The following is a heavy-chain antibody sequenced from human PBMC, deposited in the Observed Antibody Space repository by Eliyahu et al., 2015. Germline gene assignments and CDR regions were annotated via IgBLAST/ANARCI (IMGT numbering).Heavy chain of an antibody. CDR3: ASCTSCYTVNYYYYMDV. CDR1: GGSISXSSYY. CDR2: IYYSGST. J-gene: IGHJ6*03. Sequence: QLQLQESGPGLVKPSETLSLTCTVSGGSISXSSYYWGWIRQPPGKGLEWIGSIYYSGSTYYNPSLKSRVTISVDTSKNQFSLKLSSVTAADTAVYYCASCTSCYTVNYYYYMDVWGKGTTVTVSS. V-gene: IGHV4-39*01. D-gene: IGHD2-2*02.